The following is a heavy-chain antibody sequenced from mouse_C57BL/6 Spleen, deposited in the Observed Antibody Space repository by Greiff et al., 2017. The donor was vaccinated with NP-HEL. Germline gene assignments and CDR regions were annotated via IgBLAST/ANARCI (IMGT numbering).Heavy chain of an antibody. CDR2: INPNNGGT. D-gene: IGHD2-4*01. V-gene: IGHV1-18*01. J-gene: IGHJ4*01. Sequence: EVQLQQSGPELVKPGASVKIPCKASGYTFTDYNMDWVKQSHGKSLEWIGDINPNNGGTIYNQKFKGKATLTVDKSSSTAYMELRSLTSEDTAVYYCARSEIYYDSFYAMDYWGQGTSVTVSS. CDR3: ARSEIYYDSFYAMDY. CDR1: GYTFTDYN.